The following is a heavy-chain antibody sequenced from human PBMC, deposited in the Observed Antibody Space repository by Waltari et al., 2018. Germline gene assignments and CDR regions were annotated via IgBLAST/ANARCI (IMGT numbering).Heavy chain of an antibody. V-gene: IGHV4-59*11. CDR3: AREGDGDKGSAFDI. D-gene: IGHD3-10*01. CDR2: VHHSGNT. CDR1: GVSMGGHY. J-gene: IGHJ3*02. Sequence: QVQLQESGPGLVKPSETLSLTCTVSGVSMGGHYWVWIRQPPGKGLEWVGYVHHSGNTHHNPSPKSRCSMSIDTSNNQFSLSLTSLTTADTAVYYCAREGDGDKGSAFDIWGHGTMVTVSS.